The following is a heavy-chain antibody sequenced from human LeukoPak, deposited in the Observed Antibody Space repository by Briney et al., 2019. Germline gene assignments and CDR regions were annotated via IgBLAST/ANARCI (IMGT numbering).Heavy chain of an antibody. CDR1: GGSFSGYY. J-gene: IGHJ3*02. D-gene: IGHD3-22*01. CDR2: ISGSGGSM. CDR3: ARDASGYYYDSSGYYGGGAFDI. Sequence: ETLSLTCAVYGGSFSGYYWSWIRQPPGKGLEWVSTISGSGGSMYYADSVKGRFTMSRDNSKSILYLQMNSLRAEDTAVYYCARDASGYYYDSSGYYGGGAFDIWGQGTMVTVSS. V-gene: IGHV3-23*01.